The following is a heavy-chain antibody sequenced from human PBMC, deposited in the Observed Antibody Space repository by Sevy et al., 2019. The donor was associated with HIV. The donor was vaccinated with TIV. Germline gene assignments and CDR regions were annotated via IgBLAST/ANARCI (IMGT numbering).Heavy chain of an antibody. Sequence: GGSLRLSCAASGFTFSSFPIHWVRQAPGKGLEWVAIISYDGNNQNFADSVKGRFTISRANSKNTAYLHMNSLRTEDTAVYYCARLLPSRAFDIWGQGTMVTVSS. CDR2: ISYDGNNQ. CDR3: ARLLPSRAFDI. V-gene: IGHV3-30*04. CDR1: GFTFSSFP. J-gene: IGHJ3*02.